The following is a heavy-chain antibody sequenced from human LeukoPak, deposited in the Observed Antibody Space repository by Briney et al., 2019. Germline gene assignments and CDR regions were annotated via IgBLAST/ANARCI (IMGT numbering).Heavy chain of an antibody. J-gene: IGHJ4*02. D-gene: IGHD5-18*01. CDR3: AKDFVGYSYGFDY. Sequence: GGSLRLSCAASGFTFSSYWMSWVRQAPGKGLEWVANIKQDGSEKYYVDSVKGRFTISRDNSKNTLYLQMNSLRAEDTAVYYCAKDFVGYSYGFDYWGQGTLVTVSS. V-gene: IGHV3-7*03. CDR1: GFTFSSYW. CDR2: IKQDGSEK.